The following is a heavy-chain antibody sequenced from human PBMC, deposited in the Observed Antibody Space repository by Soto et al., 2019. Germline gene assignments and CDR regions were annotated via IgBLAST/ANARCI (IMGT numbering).Heavy chain of an antibody. CDR3: AKPPNQYCSGGSCPFDY. D-gene: IGHD2-15*01. CDR2: ISGSGGST. V-gene: IGHV3-23*01. Sequence: GGSLRLSCAASGFTFSSYAMSWVRQAPGKGLEWVSAISGSGGSTYYADSVKGRFTISRDNSKNTLYLQMNSLRAEDTAVYYCAKPPNQYCSGGSCPFDYWGQGTLVTVSS. CDR1: GFTFSSYA. J-gene: IGHJ4*02.